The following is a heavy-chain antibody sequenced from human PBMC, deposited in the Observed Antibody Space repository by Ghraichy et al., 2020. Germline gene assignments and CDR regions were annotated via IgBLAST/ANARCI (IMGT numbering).Heavy chain of an antibody. D-gene: IGHD6-13*01. Sequence: GPTLVKPTQTLTLTCTFSGFSLSTSGMCVSWIRQPPGKALEWLARIDWDDDKYYSTSLKTRLTISKDTSKNQVVLTMTNMDPVDTATYYCARIRSDLGGSSSWSYYYGMDVWGQGTTVTVSS. CDR1: GFSLSTSGMC. J-gene: IGHJ6*02. V-gene: IGHV2-70*11. CDR2: IDWDDDK. CDR3: ARIRSDLGGSSSWSYYYGMDV.